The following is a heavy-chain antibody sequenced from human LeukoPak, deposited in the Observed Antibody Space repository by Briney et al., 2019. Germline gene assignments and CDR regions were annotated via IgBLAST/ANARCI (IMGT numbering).Heavy chain of an antibody. CDR2: IKEDGSEK. D-gene: IGHD2-2*01. CDR1: GFTCSSYW. J-gene: IGHJ4*02. V-gene: IGHV3-7*01. CDR3: TELDCSSTSCHDY. Sequence: GGSLRLPCAVSGFTCSSYWMSWVRQAPGKGLEWVANIKEDGSEKYYVDSVKGRFTISRDNAKNSLYLQMSSLRAEDTAVYYCTELDCSSTSCHDYWGQGTLVTVSS.